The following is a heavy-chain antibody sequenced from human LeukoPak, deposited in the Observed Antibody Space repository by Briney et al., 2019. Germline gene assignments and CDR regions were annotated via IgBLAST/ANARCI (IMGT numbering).Heavy chain of an antibody. CDR3: ARGDLGYCSGGSCKPTDY. CDR1: GFTFSSYG. Sequence: PGGSLRLSCAASGFTFSSYGMHWVRQAPGKGLEWVAFIRYDGSNKYYADSVKGRFTISRDNSKNTLYLQMNSLRAEDTAVYYCARGDLGYCSGGSCKPTDYWGQGTLVTVSS. V-gene: IGHV3-30*02. D-gene: IGHD2-15*01. CDR2: IRYDGSNK. J-gene: IGHJ4*02.